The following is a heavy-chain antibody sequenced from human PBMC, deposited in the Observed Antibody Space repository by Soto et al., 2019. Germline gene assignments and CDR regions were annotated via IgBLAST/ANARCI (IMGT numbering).Heavy chain of an antibody. CDR1: GFTFSRYW. V-gene: IGHV3-74*01. CDR3: ARWSRGVIPYYYYGMDV. CDR2: INSDGSST. D-gene: IGHD3-10*01. Sequence: PWGSLRLSCAASGFTFSRYWMHWVRQAPGKGLVWVSRINSDGSSTSYADSVKGRFTISRDNAKNTLYLQMNSLRAEDTAVYYCARWSRGVIPYYYYGMDVWGQGTTVTVSS. J-gene: IGHJ6*02.